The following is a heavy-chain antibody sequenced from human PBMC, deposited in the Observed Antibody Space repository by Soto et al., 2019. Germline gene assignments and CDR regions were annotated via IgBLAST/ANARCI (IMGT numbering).Heavy chain of an antibody. J-gene: IGHJ5*02. V-gene: IGHV1-46*01. CDR3: ARAGINCFDP. CDR1: GYIFTSYH. CDR2: INPSGGST. D-gene: IGHD6-13*01. Sequence: QVQLVQSGAEVKNPGASVKVSCKASGYIFTSYHMHWVRQAPGQGLEWMGIINPSGGSTDYAQTFQGRVTITSDTSTSTVYMELTTLRSEDTAVYYCARAGINCFDPWGQGTLVIVSS.